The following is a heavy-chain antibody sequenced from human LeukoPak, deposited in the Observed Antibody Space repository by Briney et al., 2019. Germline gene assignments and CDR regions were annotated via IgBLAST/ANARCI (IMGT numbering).Heavy chain of an antibody. D-gene: IGHD3-22*01. Sequence: GGSLRLSCAASGFTFSSYAMSWVRQAPGKGLEWVSAISGSGGSTYYADSVKGRFTISRDNSKNTLYLQMNSLRAEDTAVYYCAKDPAGVTYYYDSSGFSPKDFDYWGQGTLVTVSS. CDR3: AKDPAGVTYYYDSSGFSPKDFDY. J-gene: IGHJ4*02. CDR1: GFTFSSYA. V-gene: IGHV3-23*01. CDR2: ISGSGGST.